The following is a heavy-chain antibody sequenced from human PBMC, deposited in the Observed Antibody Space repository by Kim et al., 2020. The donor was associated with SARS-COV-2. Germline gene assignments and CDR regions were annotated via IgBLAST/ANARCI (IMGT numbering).Heavy chain of an antibody. CDR1: GFSFSDYG. J-gene: IGHJ6*02. CDR2: ISYDGSNK. V-gene: IGHV3-33*05. D-gene: IGHD6-19*01. CDR3: ARDHSPYNSGWYSGLVYYYYYGMDV. Sequence: GGSLRLSCAASGFSFSDYGMHWVRQAPGKGLEWVAVISYDGSNKFYADSAKGRFTVSRDNSKNTLSLQMNSLRAEDTDVYYCARDHSPYNSGWYSGLVYYYYYGMDVWGLGTTVIVSS.